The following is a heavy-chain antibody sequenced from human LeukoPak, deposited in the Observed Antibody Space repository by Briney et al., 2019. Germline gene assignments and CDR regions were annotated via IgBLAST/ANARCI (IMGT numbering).Heavy chain of an antibody. D-gene: IGHD3-10*01. Sequence: ASVKVSCKASGYTFVAYFMHWVRQAPGQGLEWMGCINPNNGDTDSAQKFKGRVTMTRDTSISTVYMELTRLTSDDTAVYFCARDGALWVGDFTFYFDSWGQGSLVTVSS. CDR2: INPNNGDT. J-gene: IGHJ4*02. CDR3: ARDGALWVGDFTFYFDS. V-gene: IGHV1-2*02. CDR1: GYTFVAYF.